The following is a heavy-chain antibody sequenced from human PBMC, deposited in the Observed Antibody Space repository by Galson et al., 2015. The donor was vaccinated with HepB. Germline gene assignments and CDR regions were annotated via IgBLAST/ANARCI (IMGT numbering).Heavy chain of an antibody. J-gene: IGHJ2*01. CDR2: IYSGGST. CDR1: GFTVSSNY. V-gene: IGHV3-53*01. Sequence: SLRLSCAASGFTVSSNYMSWVRQAPGKGLEWVSVIYSGGSTYYADSVKGRFTISRDNSKNTLYLQMNSLRAEDTAVYYCARDQSYGSVWYFDLWGRGTLVTVSS. CDR3: ARDQSYGSVWYFDL. D-gene: IGHD3-10*01.